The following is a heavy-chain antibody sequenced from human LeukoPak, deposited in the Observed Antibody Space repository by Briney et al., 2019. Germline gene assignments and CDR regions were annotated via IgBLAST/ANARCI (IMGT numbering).Heavy chain of an antibody. CDR3: ARGRKLPALDFDY. D-gene: IGHD1-1*01. J-gene: IGHJ4*02. CDR2: INHSGST. CDR1: GGSFSGYY. Sequence: PSETLSLTCAVYGGSFSGYYWSWIRQPPGKGLEWIGEINHSGSTNYNPSLKSRVIISVDTSKNQFSLKLSSVTAADTAVYYCARGRKLPALDFDYWGQGTLVTVSS. V-gene: IGHV4-34*01.